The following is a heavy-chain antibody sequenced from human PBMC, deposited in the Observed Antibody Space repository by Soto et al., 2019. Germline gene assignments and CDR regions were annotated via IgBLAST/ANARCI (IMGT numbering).Heavy chain of an antibody. CDR3: AKGDIVVVVAATLYYYYGMDV. J-gene: IGHJ6*02. CDR1: GFTFSSYG. Sequence: TGGSLRLSCAASGFTFSSYGMHWVRQAPGKGLEWVAVISYDGSNKYYADSVKGRFTISRDNSKNTLYLQMNSLRAEDTAVYYCAKGDIVVVVAATLYYYYGMDVWGQGTTVTVSS. V-gene: IGHV3-30*18. CDR2: ISYDGSNK. D-gene: IGHD2-15*01.